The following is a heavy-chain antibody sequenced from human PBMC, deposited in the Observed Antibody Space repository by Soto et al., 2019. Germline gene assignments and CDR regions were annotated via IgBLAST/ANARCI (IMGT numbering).Heavy chain of an antibody. J-gene: IGHJ4*02. CDR1: GYTFPSYA. CDR2: INAGNGNT. D-gene: IGHD2-2*01. CDR3: ARSQYKVPPFVY. V-gene: IGHV1-3*01. Sequence: ASVKVSCKASGYTFPSYAMHWVRQAPGQRLEWMGWINAGNGNTKYSQKFQGRVTITRDTSASTAYMELSSLRSEDTAVYYCARSQYKVPPFVYWGQGTLVTVSS.